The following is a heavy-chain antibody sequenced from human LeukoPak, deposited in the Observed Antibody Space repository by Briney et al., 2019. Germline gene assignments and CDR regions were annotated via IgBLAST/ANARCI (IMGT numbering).Heavy chain of an antibody. J-gene: IGHJ4*02. CDR2: ISGSGGST. CDR3: AKRFSSGWYYFDY. Sequence: GGSLRLSCAASGFTFSSYAMSWVRQAPGKGLEWVSAISGSGGSTYYADSVKGRFTISRDNSKNTLYLQMNSLRAEDTPVYYCAKRFSSGWYYFDYWGQGTLVTVSS. V-gene: IGHV3-23*01. D-gene: IGHD6-19*01. CDR1: GFTFSSYA.